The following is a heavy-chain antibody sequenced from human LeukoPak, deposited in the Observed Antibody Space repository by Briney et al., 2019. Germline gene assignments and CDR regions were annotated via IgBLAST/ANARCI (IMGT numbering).Heavy chain of an antibody. D-gene: IGHD2-2*01. V-gene: IGHV1-18*01. J-gene: IGHJ4*02. CDR2: ISAYNGNT. CDR1: GYTFTSYG. CDR3: ARARWGYCSSTSCRGNFDY. Sequence: ASVKVSCKASGYTFTSYGISWVRQAPGQGLEWMGWISAYNGNTNYAQKLQGRVTMTTDTSTSTAYMELSSLRSEDTAVYYCARARWGYCSSTSCRGNFDYWGQGTLVTVSS.